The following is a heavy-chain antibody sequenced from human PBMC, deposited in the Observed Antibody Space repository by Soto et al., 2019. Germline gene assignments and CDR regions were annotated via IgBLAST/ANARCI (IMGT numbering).Heavy chain of an antibody. CDR2: ISYDGSNK. V-gene: IGHV3-30*18. CDR3: AKELQRGVASLDH. Sequence: QVQLVESGGGVVQPGRSLRLSCTASGFTFTSYGMHWVRQAPGKGLEWVAVISYDGSNKYYTDSVKGRFTISRDNSKNTLYLEASSLRDEDTSVYYCAKELQRGVASLDHWGQGTLVIVSS. CDR1: GFTFTSYG. J-gene: IGHJ4*02. D-gene: IGHD3-10*01.